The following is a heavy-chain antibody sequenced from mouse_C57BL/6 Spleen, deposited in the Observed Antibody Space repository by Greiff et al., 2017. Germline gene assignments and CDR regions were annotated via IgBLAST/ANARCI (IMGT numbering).Heavy chain of an antibody. D-gene: IGHD1-1*01. V-gene: IGHV1-52*01. J-gene: IGHJ4*01. CDR2: IDPSDSET. CDR1: GYTFTSYW. CDR3: VCPGGLRDAMDY. Sequence: QDQLQQPGAELVRPGSSVKLSCKASGYTFTSYWMHWVKQRPIQGLEWIGNIDPSDSETHYNQKFKDKATLTVDKSSSTAYMQLSSLTSEDSAVYYCVCPGGLRDAMDYWGQGTSVTVSS.